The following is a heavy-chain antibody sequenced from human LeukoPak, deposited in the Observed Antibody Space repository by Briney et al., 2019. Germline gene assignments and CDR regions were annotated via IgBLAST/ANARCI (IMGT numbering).Heavy chain of an antibody. CDR1: GFTFSRYS. Sequence: PGGSLRLSCAASGFTFSRYSMNWVRQAPGKGLEWVGFIRSKAYGGTTEYAASVKGRFTISRDDSKSIAYLQMNSLKTEDTAVYYCTRVYGDYYYGMDVWGQGTTVTVSS. CDR3: TRVYGDYYYGMDV. D-gene: IGHD4-17*01. J-gene: IGHJ6*02. V-gene: IGHV3-49*04. CDR2: IRSKAYGGTT.